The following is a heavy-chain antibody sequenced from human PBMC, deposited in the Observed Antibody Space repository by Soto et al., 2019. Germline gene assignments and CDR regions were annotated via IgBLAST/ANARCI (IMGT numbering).Heavy chain of an antibody. CDR2: IYPGDSDT. D-gene: IGHD3-3*01. J-gene: IGHJ6*02. Sequence: GESLKISCKGSGYSFTSYWIGWVRQMPGKGLEWMGIIYPGDSDTRYSPSFQGQVTISADKSISTAYLQWSSLKASDTAMYYCARHLKGITIFGVAPSDGGMDVWGQGTTVTV. CDR1: GYSFTSYW. V-gene: IGHV5-51*01. CDR3: ARHLKGITIFGVAPSDGGMDV.